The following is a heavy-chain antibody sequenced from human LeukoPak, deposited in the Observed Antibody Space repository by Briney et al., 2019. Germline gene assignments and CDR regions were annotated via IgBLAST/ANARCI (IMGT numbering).Heavy chain of an antibody. CDR2: IYSGGST. Sequence: PGGSLRLSCAASGFTVSSNYMSWVRQAPGKGLEWVSVIYSGGSTYYADSVKGRFTISRDNSKNTLYLQMNSLRAEDTAVNYCASRYSGYDLRDYWGQGTLVTVSS. CDR1: GFTVSSNY. D-gene: IGHD5-12*01. CDR3: ASRYSGYDLRDY. J-gene: IGHJ4*02. V-gene: IGHV3-53*01.